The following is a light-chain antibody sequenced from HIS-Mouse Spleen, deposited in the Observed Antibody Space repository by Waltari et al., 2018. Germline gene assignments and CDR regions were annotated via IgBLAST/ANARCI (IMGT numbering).Light chain of an antibody. CDR1: SSDGAGYNY. CDR3: CSYAGSYSYV. Sequence: QSALTQPRSVSGSPGQSVTISCTGTSSDGAGYNYVSWYQQHPGKAPKLMIYDVSKRPSGVPDRFSGSKSGNTASLTISGLQAEDEADYYCCSYAGSYSYVFGTGTKVTVL. V-gene: IGLV2-11*01. CDR2: DVS. J-gene: IGLJ1*01.